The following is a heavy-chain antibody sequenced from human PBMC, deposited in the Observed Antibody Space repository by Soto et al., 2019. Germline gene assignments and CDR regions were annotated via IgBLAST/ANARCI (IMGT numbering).Heavy chain of an antibody. CDR2: IYNDGRT. J-gene: IGHJ3*01. Sequence: EVQLVESGGGLVQPGGSLRLSCAASGFTVSTNYMNWVRQAPGEGLEWVSIIYNDGRTDYADSVKGRFSISRDNSNNMLYLQMDNLRAEDTGVYYCARIGGGVASWGQGTMVTVSS. CDR1: GFTVSTNY. CDR3: ARIGGGVAS. V-gene: IGHV3-66*01. D-gene: IGHD3-3*01.